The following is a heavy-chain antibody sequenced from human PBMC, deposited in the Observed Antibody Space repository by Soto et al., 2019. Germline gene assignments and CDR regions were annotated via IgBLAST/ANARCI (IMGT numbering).Heavy chain of an antibody. D-gene: IGHD6-13*01. CDR1: GFTFSSYS. V-gene: IGHV3-21*01. CDR2: ISSSSSYI. Sequence: EVQLVESGGGLVKPGGSLRLSCAASGFTFSSYSMNWVRQAPGKGLEWVPSISSSSSYIYYADSVKGRFTISRDNAKNSLYLQMNSLRAEDTAVYYCARESSYSSSWYVRALRYWGQGTLVTVSS. J-gene: IGHJ4*02. CDR3: ARESSYSSSWYVRALRY.